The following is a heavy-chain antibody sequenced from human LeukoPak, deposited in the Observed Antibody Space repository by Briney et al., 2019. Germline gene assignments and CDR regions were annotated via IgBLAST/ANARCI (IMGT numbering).Heavy chain of an antibody. CDR1: GGTFSSYA. D-gene: IGHD3-16*01. Sequence: SVKVSCKASGGTFSSYAISWVRQAPGQGLEWMGGIIPIFGTANYAQKFQGRVTITADESTSTAYMELSSLRSEDTAVYYCARDPFGITFGGVHSRFDPWGQGTLVTVSS. CDR3: ARDPFGITFGGVHSRFDP. CDR2: IIPIFGTA. J-gene: IGHJ5*02. V-gene: IGHV1-69*13.